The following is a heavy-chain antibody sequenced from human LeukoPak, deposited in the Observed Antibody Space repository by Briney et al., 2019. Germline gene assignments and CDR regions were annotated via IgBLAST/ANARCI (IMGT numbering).Heavy chain of an antibody. V-gene: IGHV3-33*08. J-gene: IGHJ4*02. CDR3: ARSSYCSGGRCYSGY. CDR2: IWYDGSNK. Sequence: GGSLRLSCAASGFTFSSYAMSWVRQAPGKGLEWVAGIWYDGSNKDYADSVKGRFTISRDNSKKTLYLQMNSLRAEDTAMYYCARSSYCSGGRCYSGYWGQGTLVTVSS. D-gene: IGHD2-15*01. CDR1: GFTFSSYA.